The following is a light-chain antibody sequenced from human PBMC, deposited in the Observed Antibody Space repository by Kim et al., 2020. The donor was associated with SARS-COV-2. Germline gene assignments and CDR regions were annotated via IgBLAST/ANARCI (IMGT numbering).Light chain of an antibody. J-gene: IGLJ3*02. CDR2: DVS. V-gene: IGLV2-14*03. CDR3: SSYTTGTAWV. Sequence: QSALTQPASVSGSPGQSITISCTGTNSDIGGYKSASWYQQSPGKAPKLIIYDVSYRASGVSNRFSGSKSANTASLTITGLQTEDEGDYYCSSYTTGTAWVFGGGTKLTVL. CDR1: NSDIGGYKS.